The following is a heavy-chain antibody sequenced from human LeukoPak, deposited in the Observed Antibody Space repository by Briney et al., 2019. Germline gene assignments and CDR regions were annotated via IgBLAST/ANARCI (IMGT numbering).Heavy chain of an antibody. J-gene: IGHJ4*02. D-gene: IGHD3-22*01. CDR1: GASMSSSSY. V-gene: IGHV4-39*01. CDR3: ASSLNAYYYDSSGFDY. CDR2: IHYSGST. Sequence: SETLSLTCTVSGASMSSSSYWGWIRQPPGKGLEWIGNIHYSGSTYYSPSLKSRVTISVDTSRNQFSLKLSSVTAADTAVYYCASSLNAYYYDSSGFDYWGQGTLVTVSS.